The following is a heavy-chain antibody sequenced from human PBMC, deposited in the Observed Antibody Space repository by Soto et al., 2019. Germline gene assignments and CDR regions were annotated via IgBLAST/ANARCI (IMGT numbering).Heavy chain of an antibody. CDR3: ARENWFQDY. V-gene: IGHV3-7*03. J-gene: IGHJ4*02. Sequence: GSLMLSCVPSGFYFTAYWMTLVRQAPGKGLEWVANINVDGSETSYVGSVRGRFTISRDNAKTSLYLQMNSLGAEDTAVYYCARENWFQDYWGQGALVT. D-gene: IGHD3-9*01. CDR2: INVDGSET. CDR1: GFYFTAYW.